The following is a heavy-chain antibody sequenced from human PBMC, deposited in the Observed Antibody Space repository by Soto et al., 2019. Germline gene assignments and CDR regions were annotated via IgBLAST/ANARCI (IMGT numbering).Heavy chain of an antibody. CDR2: IYYSGST. V-gene: IGHV4-31*03. CDR1: GGSISSGGYY. Sequence: SETLSLTCTVSGGSISSGGYYWSWIRQHPGKGLEWIGYIYYSGSTYYNPSLKSRVTISVDTSKNQFSLKLSSVTAADTAVYYCARGGGALHYYYYMDVWGKGTTVTVSS. CDR3: ARGGGALHYYYYMDV. J-gene: IGHJ6*03.